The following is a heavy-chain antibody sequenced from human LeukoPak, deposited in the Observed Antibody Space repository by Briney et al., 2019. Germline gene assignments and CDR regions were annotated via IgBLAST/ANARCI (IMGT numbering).Heavy chain of an antibody. CDR1: GYTFTSYG. CDR2: ISAYDGNT. D-gene: IGHD4/OR15-4a*01. J-gene: IGHJ4*02. CDR3: ARMGDYHLVSFFDY. V-gene: IGHV1-18*01. Sequence: ASVKVSCKSSGYTFTSYGFSWVRQAPGQGLEWTGWISAYDGNTNYAQKLQGRVTMTTDTSTSTVYMELTSLRSDDTAVYYCARMGDYHLVSFFDYWGQGTLVTVSS.